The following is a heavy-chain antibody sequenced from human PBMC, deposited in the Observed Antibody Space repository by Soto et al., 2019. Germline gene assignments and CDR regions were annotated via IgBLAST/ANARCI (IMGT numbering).Heavy chain of an antibody. V-gene: IGHV3-30-3*01. J-gene: IGHJ6*02. CDR3: ARVAVRGVTPHYYYGMDV. Sequence: GGSLRLSCAASGFTFSSYAMHCVRQAPGKGLEWVAVISYDGSNKYYADSVKGRFTISRDNSKNTLYLQMNSLRAEDTAVYYCARVAVRGVTPHYYYGMDVWGQGTTVTVSS. D-gene: IGHD3-10*01. CDR1: GFTFSSYA. CDR2: ISYDGSNK.